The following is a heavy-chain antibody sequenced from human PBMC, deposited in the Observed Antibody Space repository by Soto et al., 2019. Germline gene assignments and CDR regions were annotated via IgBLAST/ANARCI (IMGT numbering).Heavy chain of an antibody. CDR3: ARSPFLECN. Sequence: GGSLRLSCAISGFIFSDYEMNWVRQAPGKGLEWISYISSSGNTRYYADSVKGRFTISRDNAKTSGYLQMNSLRAEDTAVYYCARSPFLECNWAQGTLVTVSS. CDR2: ISSSGNTR. J-gene: IGHJ4*02. V-gene: IGHV3-48*03. CDR1: GFIFSDYE. D-gene: IGHD3-3*02.